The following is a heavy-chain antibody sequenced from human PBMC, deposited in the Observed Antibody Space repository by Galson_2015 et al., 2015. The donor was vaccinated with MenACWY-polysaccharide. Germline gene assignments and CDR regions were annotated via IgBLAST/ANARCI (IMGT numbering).Heavy chain of an antibody. V-gene: IGHV3-33*01. CDR1: GSRFSNSG. Sequence: SLRLSCAASGSRFSNSGLHWVRQAPGKGLAWVAVIQYDGSNKVYEDSVKGRFTISRDNSKNTVFLEMNTLGVEDTAVYYCAREGSRIVFHAFDIWGQGTMVTVSS. CDR2: IQYDGSNK. J-gene: IGHJ3*02. CDR3: AREGSRIVFHAFDI. D-gene: IGHD2-2*01.